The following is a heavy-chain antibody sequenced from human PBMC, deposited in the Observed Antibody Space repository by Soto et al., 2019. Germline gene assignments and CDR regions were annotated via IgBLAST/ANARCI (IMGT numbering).Heavy chain of an antibody. J-gene: IGHJ4*02. V-gene: IGHV3-23*01. CDR1: GFTLGKYT. Sequence: PGGSLRLSCAASGFTLGKYTMGWVRQAPGKGLEWVAESYSTGGTEYADSVKGRFTISRDNSKNTLFLQMNSLGVEDTALYYCARDREPDGIWTFGSWGQGTLVTVSS. CDR2: SYSTGGT. D-gene: IGHD3-9*01. CDR3: ARDREPDGIWTFGS.